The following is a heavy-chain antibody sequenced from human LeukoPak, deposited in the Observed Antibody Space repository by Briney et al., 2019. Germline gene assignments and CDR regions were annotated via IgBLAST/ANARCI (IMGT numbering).Heavy chain of an antibody. CDR3: AKSRLRLDAFDY. CDR1: GFTFSSYG. V-gene: IGHV3-23*01. J-gene: IGHJ4*02. Sequence: GGSLRLSCAASGFTFSSYGMSWVRQAPGKGLEWVSAISGSGGSTYYADSVKGRFTISRDNSKNTLYLQMNSLRAEDTAVYYCAKSRLRLDAFDYWGQGTLVTVSS. CDR2: ISGSGGST. D-gene: IGHD5-12*01.